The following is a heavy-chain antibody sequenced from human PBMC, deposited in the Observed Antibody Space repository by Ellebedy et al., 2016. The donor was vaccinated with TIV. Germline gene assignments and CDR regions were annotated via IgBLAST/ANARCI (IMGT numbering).Heavy chain of an antibody. Sequence: ASVKVSCXASGYTFTSYGISWVRQAPGQGLEWMGWISAYNGNTNYAQKLQGRVTMTTDTSTSTAYMELRSLRSDDTAVYYCARDPNWNDDLSCFDYWGQGTLVTVSS. J-gene: IGHJ4*02. CDR3: ARDPNWNDDLSCFDY. D-gene: IGHD1-1*01. V-gene: IGHV1-18*01. CDR2: ISAYNGNT. CDR1: GYTFTSYG.